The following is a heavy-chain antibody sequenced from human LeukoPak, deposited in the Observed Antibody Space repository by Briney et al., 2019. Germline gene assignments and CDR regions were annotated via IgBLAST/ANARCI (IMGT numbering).Heavy chain of an antibody. CDR3: ARGPPLYDFWSGYYLDAFDI. V-gene: IGHV4-31*03. Sequence: TLSLTCTVSGGSISSGGYYWSWIRQHPGKGLEWIGYIYYSGSTYYNPSLKSRVTISVDTSKNQFSLKLSSVTAADTAVYYCARGPPLYDFWSGYYLDAFDIWGQGTMVTVSS. CDR1: GGSISSGGYY. D-gene: IGHD3-3*01. CDR2: IYYSGST. J-gene: IGHJ3*02.